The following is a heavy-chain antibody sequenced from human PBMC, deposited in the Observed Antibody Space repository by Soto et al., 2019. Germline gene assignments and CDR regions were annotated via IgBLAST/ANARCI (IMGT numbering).Heavy chain of an antibody. CDR1: GYTFTSYG. CDR2: ISGCNDDT. Sequence: QAQLVQSGVEMKNVGASVKVSCKASGYTFTSYGISWVRQAPGQGLEWMGWISGCNDDTNHAQKFQGRVTVTKDTSTGTAYMELRSLKSDDTAVYYCARSGSYYPARNWFGPWGQGTLVTVSS. V-gene: IGHV1-18*01. CDR3: ARSGSYYPARNWFGP. D-gene: IGHD3-10*01. J-gene: IGHJ5*02.